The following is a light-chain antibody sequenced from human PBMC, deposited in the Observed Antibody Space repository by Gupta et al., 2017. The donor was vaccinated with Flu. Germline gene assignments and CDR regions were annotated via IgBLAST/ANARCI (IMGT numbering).Light chain of an antibody. J-gene: IGLJ1*01. Sequence: QSVNISCTGASSDVGGYNHVSWSQQDPGKAPILMIYGVSKRPSGVPDRFSGSKSGNTASLTVSGLQAEDEADYYCSSYAGSFYVFGTGTKVTVL. CDR3: SSYAGSFYV. V-gene: IGLV2-8*01. CDR1: SSDVGGYNH. CDR2: GVS.